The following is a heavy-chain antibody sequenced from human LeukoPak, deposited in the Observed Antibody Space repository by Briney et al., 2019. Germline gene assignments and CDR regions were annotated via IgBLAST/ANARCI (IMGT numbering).Heavy chain of an antibody. V-gene: IGHV4-30-4*01. J-gene: IGHJ4*02. CDR3: ARAFLTGYYPYYFDY. CDR1: GGSISSGDYY. D-gene: IGHD3-9*01. CDR2: IYYSGST. Sequence: SQTLSLTCTVSGGSISSGDYYWSWIRQPPGKGLEWIGYIYYSGSTYYNPSLKSRVTISVDTSKSQFSLELSSVTAADTAVYYCARAFLTGYYPYYFDYWGQGTLVTVSS.